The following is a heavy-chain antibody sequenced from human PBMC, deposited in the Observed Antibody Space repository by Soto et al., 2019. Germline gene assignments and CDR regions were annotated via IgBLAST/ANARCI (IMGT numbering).Heavy chain of an antibody. J-gene: IGHJ5*02. V-gene: IGHV4-59*01. CDR3: ARADWSLPFDP. D-gene: IGHD1-1*01. CDR2: IYNVGSR. CDR1: GGSISSYY. Sequence: SETLSLTCTVSGGSISSYYWSWIRQPPGKGLEWIGYIYNVGSRNYNPSLESRVTISVDTSKNQFSLKLNSVTAADTAVYYCARADWSLPFDPCGPGTRVTVSS.